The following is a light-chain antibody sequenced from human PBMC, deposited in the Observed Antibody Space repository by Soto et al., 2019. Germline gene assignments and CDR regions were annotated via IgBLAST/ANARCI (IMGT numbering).Light chain of an antibody. CDR3: QQLTSYPLFT. Sequence: DIQLTQSPSFLSASVGDRVTITCRASQGISSYLAWYQQKPGKAPKLLIYAASTLQSGVPSRFSGSGSGTEFTLTINSLQPEDFATYYCQQLTSYPLFTFGPGTKVDIK. V-gene: IGKV1-9*01. CDR2: AAS. CDR1: QGISSY. J-gene: IGKJ3*01.